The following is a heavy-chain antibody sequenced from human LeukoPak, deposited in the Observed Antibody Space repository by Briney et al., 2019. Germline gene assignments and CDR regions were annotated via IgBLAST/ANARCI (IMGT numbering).Heavy chain of an antibody. CDR1: GFTFSDYY. D-gene: IGHD6-13*01. V-gene: IGHV3-11*06. J-gene: IGHJ4*01. Sequence: PGGSLRLSCAVSGFTFSDYYMSWIRQAPGKGLEWLSFISFSGTYTNYADSVKGRFIISRDNDKNSLYLLMNSLGGEDTAVYYCARSPAADTLDYWGQGTVVTVSS. CDR2: ISFSGTYT. CDR3: ARSPAADTLDY.